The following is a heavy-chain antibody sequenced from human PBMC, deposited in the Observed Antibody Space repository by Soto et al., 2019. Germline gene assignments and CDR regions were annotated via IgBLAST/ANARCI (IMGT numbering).Heavy chain of an antibody. CDR3: ARVAFGPIDY. D-gene: IGHD3-16*01. CDR2: IYHSGST. CDR1: GGSISSSNW. J-gene: IGHJ4*02. Sequence: PSETLSLTCAVSGGSISSSNWWSWVRQPPGKGLEWIGGIYHSGSTNYNPSLKSRVTISIDTSKNQFSLKLTSVTSADTAVYFCARVAFGPIDYWGQGTLVTVSS. V-gene: IGHV4-4*02.